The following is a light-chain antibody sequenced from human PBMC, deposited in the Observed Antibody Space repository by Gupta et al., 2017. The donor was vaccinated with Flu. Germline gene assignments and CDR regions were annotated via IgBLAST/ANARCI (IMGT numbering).Light chain of an antibody. Sequence: DVVMTQSPLSLPVTLGQPASISCRSSQSLVYSDGNIYLHWLQQRPGQSPRRLIYQVSHRESGVPDRFSGSGLGTDFTLKISRVEAEDVGVYYCMQGSRWPWAFGQGTKVEIK. V-gene: IGKV2-30*01. CDR3: MQGSRWPWA. J-gene: IGKJ1*01. CDR2: QVS. CDR1: QSLVYSDGNIY.